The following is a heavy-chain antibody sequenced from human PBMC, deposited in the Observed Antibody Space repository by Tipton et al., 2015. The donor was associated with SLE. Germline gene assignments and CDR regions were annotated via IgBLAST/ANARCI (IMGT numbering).Heavy chain of an antibody. CDR3: ARNWGGWELGGLDC. CDR1: RFTFSSYS. D-gene: IGHD1-26*01. CDR2: ISSSSNYI. J-gene: IGHJ4*02. Sequence: SLRLSCAASRFTFSSYSMNWVRQAPGKGLEWVSSISSSSNYIYYADSVKGRFTISRDNAKNSLYLQMNSLRAEDTAVYYCARNWGGWELGGLDCWGQGTLVTVSS. V-gene: IGHV3-21*06.